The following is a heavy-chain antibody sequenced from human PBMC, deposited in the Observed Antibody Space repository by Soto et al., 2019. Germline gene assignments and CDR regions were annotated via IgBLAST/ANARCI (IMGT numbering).Heavy chain of an antibody. Sequence: QVRLQEWGPGLLKPSQTLSLKCSVSGGSITTGGLYWSWIRQLPGKGLEWIGDIYYSGNTYYNASLKSLASLSVEAAKNQFFLKLSSVTAADTAVYSCAQALVLTGGDCFDIWVQGRLVTVSS. CDR2: IYYSGNT. D-gene: IGHD6-6*01. CDR1: GGSITTGGLY. V-gene: IGHV4-31*01. CDR3: AQALVLTGGDCFDI. J-gene: IGHJ3*02.